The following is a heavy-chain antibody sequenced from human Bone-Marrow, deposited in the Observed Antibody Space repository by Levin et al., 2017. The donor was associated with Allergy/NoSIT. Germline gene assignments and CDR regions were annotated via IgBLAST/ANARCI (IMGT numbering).Heavy chain of an antibody. J-gene: IGHJ4*02. CDR3: ARQSSRAPADN. V-gene: IGHV5-51*01. CDR1: GFYFPSYW. D-gene: IGHD1-26*01. CDR2: IYPGDSET. Sequence: GESLKISCKGSGFYFPSYWIGWVRQMPGKGLEWMGIIYPGDSETRYSPSFQGQVTISADKPISTAYLQWGSLKASDTAMYYCARQSSRAPADNWGQGTLVTVSS.